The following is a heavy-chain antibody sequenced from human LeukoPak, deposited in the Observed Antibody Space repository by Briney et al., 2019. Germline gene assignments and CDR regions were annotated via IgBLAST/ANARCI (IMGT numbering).Heavy chain of an antibody. CDR1: GGSISSSSYY. D-gene: IGHD3-10*01. J-gene: IGHJ4*02. CDR3: ARRDLWFGEGDFDY. CDR2: IYYSGST. Sequence: SETLSLTCTVSGGSISSSSYYWGWIRQPPGKGLEWIGSIYYSGSTYYNPSLKSRVTISVDTSKNQFSLKLSSVTAADTAVYYCARRDLWFGEGDFDYWGQGTLVTVSS. V-gene: IGHV4-39*07.